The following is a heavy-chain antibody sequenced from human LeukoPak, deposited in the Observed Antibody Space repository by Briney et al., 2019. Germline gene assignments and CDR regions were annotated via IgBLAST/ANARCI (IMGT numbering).Heavy chain of an antibody. V-gene: IGHV4-59*08. J-gene: IGHJ4*02. CDR2: IYYSGST. D-gene: IGHD3-10*01. CDR1: GGSISSYY. Sequence: SETLSLTCTVSGGSISSYYWSWIRQPPGKGLEWIGYIYYSGSTNYNPSLKSRVTISVDTSKNQFSLKLSSVTAADTAVYYCARLNYYGSGSYVYWGQGTLVTVS. CDR3: ARLNYYGSGSYVY.